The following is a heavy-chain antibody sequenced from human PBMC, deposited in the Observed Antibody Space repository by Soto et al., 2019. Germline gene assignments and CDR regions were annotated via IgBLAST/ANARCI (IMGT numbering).Heavy chain of an antibody. J-gene: IGHJ4*02. D-gene: IGHD3-22*01. CDR2: IWYDGSNK. V-gene: IGHV3-33*01. CDR1: GFTFSSYG. CDR3: ASSDSSGYYTGRLDY. Sequence: PGGSLRLSCAASGFTFSSYGMHWVRQAPGKGLEWAAVIWYDGSNKYYADSVKGRFTISRDNSKNTLYLQMNSLRAEDTAVYYCASSDSSGYYTGRLDYWGQGTLVTVSS.